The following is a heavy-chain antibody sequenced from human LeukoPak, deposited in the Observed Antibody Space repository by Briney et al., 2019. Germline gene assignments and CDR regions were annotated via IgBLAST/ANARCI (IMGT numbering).Heavy chain of an antibody. CDR1: GYTLIIYG. V-gene: IGHV1-18*01. J-gene: IGHJ4*02. CDR3: ARAGTSGWQPFDY. Sequence: GASVTVSFKSSGYTLIIYGITWVRQAPGQGLEWMGCVTVYNGDTNYAQNVQSRVPMTTDTHTTTASMELRSLRPGDTAFYYCARAGTSGWQPFDYWGQGTLVTVSS. CDR2: VTVYNGDT. D-gene: IGHD6-19*01.